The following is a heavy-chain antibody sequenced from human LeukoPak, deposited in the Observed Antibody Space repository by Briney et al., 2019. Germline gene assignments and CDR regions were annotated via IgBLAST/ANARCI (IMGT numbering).Heavy chain of an antibody. Sequence: GGSLRLSCAASGFTFSSYAMSWVRQAPGKGLEWVSAISGSGGSTYYADSVKGRFTISRDNSKNTLYLQMNSLRAEDTAVYYCAIWRKPGIAVAGTRVGYFDYWGQGTLVTVSS. CDR3: AIWRKPGIAVAGTRVGYFDY. CDR2: ISGSGGST. D-gene: IGHD6-19*01. CDR1: GFTFSSYA. V-gene: IGHV3-23*01. J-gene: IGHJ4*02.